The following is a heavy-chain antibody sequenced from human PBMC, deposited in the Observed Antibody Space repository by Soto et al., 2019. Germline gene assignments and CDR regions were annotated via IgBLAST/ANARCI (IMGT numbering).Heavy chain of an antibody. D-gene: IGHD3-22*01. CDR1: GGTFSSYT. CDR2: IIPILGIA. CDR3: ARDYYDSSGYLWGPLPGAEYFQH. J-gene: IGHJ1*01. Sequence: ASVKVSCKASGGTFSSYTISWVRQAPGQGLEWMGRIIPILGIANYAQKFQGRVTITADKSTSTAYMELSSLRSEDTAVYYCARDYYDSSGYLWGPLPGAEYFQHWGQGTLVTVSS. V-gene: IGHV1-69*04.